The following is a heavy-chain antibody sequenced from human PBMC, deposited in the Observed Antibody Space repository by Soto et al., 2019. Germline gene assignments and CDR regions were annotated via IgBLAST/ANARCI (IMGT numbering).Heavy chain of an antibody. Sequence: SGGSLRLSCAASGFTFNTYWMSWVRQAPGKGLQWVANIKEDGSGKYYVDSAKGRFTISRDNAMNSLYLQMNSLRPEDTAVYYCARDPYCSGGSCYTNWFDPWGQGTLVTVSS. CDR3: ARDPYCSGGSCYTNWFDP. CDR1: GFTFNTYW. V-gene: IGHV3-7*03. CDR2: IKEDGSGK. J-gene: IGHJ5*02. D-gene: IGHD2-15*01.